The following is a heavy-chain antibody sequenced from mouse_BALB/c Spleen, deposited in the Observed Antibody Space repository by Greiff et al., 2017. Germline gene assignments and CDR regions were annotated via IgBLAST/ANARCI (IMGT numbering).Heavy chain of an antibody. CDR1: GFSLTSYG. V-gene: IGHV2-9*02. J-gene: IGHJ2*01. CDR3: AREGGDGYSLDY. CDR2: IWAGGST. D-gene: IGHD2-3*01. Sequence: VKLVESGPGLVAPSQSLSITCTVSGFSLTSYGVHWVRQPPGKGLEWLGVIWAGGSTNYNSALMSRLSISKDNSKSQVFLKMNSLQTDDTAMYYCAREGGDGYSLDYWGQGTTLTVSS.